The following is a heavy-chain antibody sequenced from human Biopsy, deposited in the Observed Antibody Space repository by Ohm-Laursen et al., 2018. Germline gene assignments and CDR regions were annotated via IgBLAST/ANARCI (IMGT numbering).Heavy chain of an antibody. J-gene: IGHJ3*02. CDR2: IYSSGST. CDR3: ARWPPEYDSSRYYLDAFNI. Sequence: SDTLSLTCTVSGGSLSSYYWSWIRQPAGKGLEWIGRIYSSGSTNYNPSLKSRVTLSMDTSKRKFSLKLSFVTAADTAVYYCARWPPEYDSSRYYLDAFNIWGQGTKFTASS. D-gene: IGHD3-22*01. V-gene: IGHV4-4*07. CDR1: GGSLSSYY.